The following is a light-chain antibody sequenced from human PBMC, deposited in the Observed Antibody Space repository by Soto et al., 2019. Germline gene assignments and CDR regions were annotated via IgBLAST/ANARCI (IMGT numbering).Light chain of an antibody. CDR1: SSDVGGYNY. CDR2: DVS. J-gene: IGLJ3*02. CDR3: YSYAGNYRV. Sequence: QSVLTQPRSVSGSPGQSVTISCTGTSSDVGGYNYVSWYQQHPDKAPKLMIYDVSKRPSGVPDRFSGSKSGNTASLTISGLQAEDEADYYCYSYAGNYRVFGGGTQLTVL. V-gene: IGLV2-11*01.